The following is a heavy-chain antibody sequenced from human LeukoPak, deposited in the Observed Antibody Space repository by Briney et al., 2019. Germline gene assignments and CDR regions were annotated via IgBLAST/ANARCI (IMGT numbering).Heavy chain of an antibody. CDR3: ARVRTYTSGSNTNDY. Sequence: GGSLRLSCAASGFTVSRNYMSWVRQAPGKGLEWVSVIYSGGTTYYADSVKGRFTISRDNSKNTLYLRMNSLRAEDTAVYYCARVRTYTSGSNTNDYWGQGTLVTVSS. CDR1: GFTVSRNY. CDR2: IYSGGTT. D-gene: IGHD3-10*01. V-gene: IGHV3-66*01. J-gene: IGHJ4*02.